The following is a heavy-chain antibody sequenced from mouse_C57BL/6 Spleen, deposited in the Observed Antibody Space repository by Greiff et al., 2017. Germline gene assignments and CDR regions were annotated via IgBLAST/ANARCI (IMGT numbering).Heavy chain of an antibody. D-gene: IGHD1-1*01. CDR3: ARDEGSSLAWFAY. J-gene: IGHJ3*01. Sequence: EVQLVESGGGLVKPGGSLKLSCAASGFTFSSYAMSWVRQTPEKRLEWVATISDGGSYTYYPDNVKGRFTISRDNAKNHLYLQMSHLKSEDTAMYYCARDEGSSLAWFAYWGQGTLVTVSA. CDR2: ISDGGSYT. CDR1: GFTFSSYA. V-gene: IGHV5-4*01.